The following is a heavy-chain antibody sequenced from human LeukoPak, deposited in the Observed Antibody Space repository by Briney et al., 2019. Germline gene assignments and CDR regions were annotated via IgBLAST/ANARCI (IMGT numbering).Heavy chain of an antibody. CDR2: INPNSGGT. V-gene: IGHV1-2*02. J-gene: IGHJ6*02. CDR3: ASSLEVPAIQHYYGMDV. Sequence: GASVKVSCKASGYTFTGYYMSWVRQAPGQGLEWMGCINPNSGGTNYAQKFQGRVTMTRDTSISTAYMELSRLRSDDTAVYYCASSLEVPAIQHYYGMDVWGQGTTVTVSS. CDR1: GYTFTGYY. D-gene: IGHD2-21*02.